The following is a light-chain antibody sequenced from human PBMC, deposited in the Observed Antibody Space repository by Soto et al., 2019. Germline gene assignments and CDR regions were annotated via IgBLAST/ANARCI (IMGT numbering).Light chain of an antibody. CDR3: QQYMNWPPWT. CDR2: GDS. J-gene: IGKJ1*01. V-gene: IGKV3-15*01. CDR1: LTVSRN. Sequence: ETVMTQSPGTLSVAPGERATLSCRASLTVSRNLAWYQQKPGQAPRLLIYGDSTRAPGIPDRFSGSGAGTEFTLTISSLQTEDSAIYYCQQYMNWPPWTFGQGTRVEIK.